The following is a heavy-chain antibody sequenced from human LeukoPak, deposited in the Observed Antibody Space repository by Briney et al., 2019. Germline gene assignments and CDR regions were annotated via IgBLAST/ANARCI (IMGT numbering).Heavy chain of an antibody. J-gene: IGHJ4*02. CDR3: ARHSGYDIKFDS. Sequence: ASVKVSCKTSGYTFSSYDINWVRQATGQGLEWMGRMNPNSGNTGYAQKFQGRVTMTRNTSISTAYMELSSLRSEDTAVYYCARHSGYDIKFDSWGQGTLVTVSS. D-gene: IGHD5-12*01. CDR1: GYTFSSYD. V-gene: IGHV1-8*01. CDR2: MNPNSGNT.